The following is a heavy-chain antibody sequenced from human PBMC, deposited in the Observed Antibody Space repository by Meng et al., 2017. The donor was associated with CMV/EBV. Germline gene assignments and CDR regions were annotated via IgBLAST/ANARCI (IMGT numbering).Heavy chain of an antibody. V-gene: IGHV3-15*01. CDR2: IKSKTDGGTT. Sequence: GESLKISCAASGFTFSNAWMSWARQAPGKGLEWVGRIKSKTDGGTTDYAAPVKGRFTISRDDSKNTLYLQMNSLKTEDTAVYYCTTGHYYYGMDVWGQGTTVTVSS. CDR1: GFTFSNAW. J-gene: IGHJ6*02. CDR3: TTGHYYYGMDV.